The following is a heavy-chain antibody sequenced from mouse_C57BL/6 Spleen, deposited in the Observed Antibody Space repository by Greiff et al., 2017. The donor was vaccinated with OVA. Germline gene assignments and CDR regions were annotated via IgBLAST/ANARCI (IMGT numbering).Heavy chain of an antibody. Sequence: VQLQQSGAELVKPGASVKISCKASGYAFSSYWMNWVKQRPGKGLEWIGQIYPGDGDTNYNGKFKGKATLTADKSSSTAYMQLSSLTSEDSAVYFCARTFSSSYAFDYWGQGTTLTVSS. V-gene: IGHV1-80*01. J-gene: IGHJ2*01. D-gene: IGHD1-1*01. CDR3: ARTFSSSYAFDY. CDR2: IYPGDGDT. CDR1: GYAFSSYW.